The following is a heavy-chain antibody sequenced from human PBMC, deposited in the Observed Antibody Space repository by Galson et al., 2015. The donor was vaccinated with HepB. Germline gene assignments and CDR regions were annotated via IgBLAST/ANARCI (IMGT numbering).Heavy chain of an antibody. CDR2: ISGSGGST. J-gene: IGHJ6*02. CDR1: GFTFSSYA. D-gene: IGHD2-2*01. Sequence: LRLSCAASGFTFSSYAMSWVRQAPGKGLEWVSAISGSGGSTYYADSVKGRFTISRDNSKNTLYLQMNSLRAEDTAVYYCAKDLGSGVVVVPAATKTYGMDVWGQGTTVTVSS. CDR3: AKDLGSGVVVVPAATKTYGMDV. V-gene: IGHV3-23*01.